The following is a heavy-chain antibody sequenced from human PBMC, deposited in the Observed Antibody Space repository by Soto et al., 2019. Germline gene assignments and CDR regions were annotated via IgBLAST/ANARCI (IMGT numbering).Heavy chain of an antibody. CDR1: GGSINGYY. J-gene: IGHJ4*01. CDR3: ARASGYSYGYDDFFDN. Sequence: QVQLQESGPGLVKPSETLSLTCTVSGGSINGYYWTWLRQSPTHGLEWVGYFHFSRSTKYNPSLKCRFTMSAGASKSQISLTLSSVTATDTAGYYCARASGYSYGYDDFFDNWGQGTLANVSS. D-gene: IGHD5-18*01. V-gene: IGHV4-59*01. CDR2: FHFSRST.